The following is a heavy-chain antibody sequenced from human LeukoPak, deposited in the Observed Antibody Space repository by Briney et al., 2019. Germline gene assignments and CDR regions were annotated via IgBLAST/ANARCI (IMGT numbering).Heavy chain of an antibody. CDR3: AKRGLTRFDY. Sequence: GGSLRLSCAASGFTFSSYWMSWVRQAPGKGLEWVSNISGSGRGGRTYYADSVKGRFTISRDNSKNTLYLQMSSLRAEDTAVYYWAKRGLTRFDYWGRGTLVTVSS. CDR2: ISGSGRGGRT. CDR1: GFTFSSYW. V-gene: IGHV3-23*01. D-gene: IGHD1-14*01. J-gene: IGHJ4*02.